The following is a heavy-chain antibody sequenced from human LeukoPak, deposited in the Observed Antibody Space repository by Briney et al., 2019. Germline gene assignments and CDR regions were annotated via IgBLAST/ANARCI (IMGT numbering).Heavy chain of an antibody. J-gene: IGHJ6*02. D-gene: IGHD3-9*01. V-gene: IGHV1-8*01. CDR3: ARGLDVERSSAWSWGPKKFYYNVMDV. CDR2: MNPSSGNT. Sequence: GASVKVSCKVSGYTFTSSNINWVRQAPGQGLEWMGWMNPSSGNTAYAQRFQGRVTMTRDTSTYTAFLQLTSLRSEDTAVYYCARGLDVERSSAWSWGPKKFYYNVMDVWGQGTTVTVSS. CDR1: GYTFTSSN.